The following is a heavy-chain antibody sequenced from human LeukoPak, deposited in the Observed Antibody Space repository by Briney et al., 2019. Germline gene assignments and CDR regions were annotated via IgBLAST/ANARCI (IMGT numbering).Heavy chain of an antibody. J-gene: IGHJ4*02. CDR3: ARDQLAAAGPYYFEN. CDR2: IIPILGIA. CDR1: GGTFSSYA. V-gene: IGHV1-69*04. D-gene: IGHD6-13*01. Sequence: EASVKVSCKASGGTFSSYAISWVRQAPGQGLEWMGRIIPILGIANYAQKFQGRVTITADKSTSTAYMELSSLRSDDTAIYYCARDQLAAAGPYYFENWGQGTRVTVSS.